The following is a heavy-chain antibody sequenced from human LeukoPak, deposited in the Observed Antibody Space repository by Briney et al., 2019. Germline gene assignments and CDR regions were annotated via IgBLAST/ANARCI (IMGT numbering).Heavy chain of an antibody. J-gene: IGHJ4*02. CDR1: GFSFRNHA. V-gene: IGHV3-23*01. CDR2: ISSSGTGT. D-gene: IGHD3-10*01. CDR3: ARDYYGSGSYSY. Sequence: PGGSLRLSCAASGFSFRNHAMSWVRQAPGKGLEWVSTISSSGTGTYYADSVKGRFTISRDISKNTVYLEMNSLRAEDTAVYYCARDYYGSGSYSYWGQGTLVTVSS.